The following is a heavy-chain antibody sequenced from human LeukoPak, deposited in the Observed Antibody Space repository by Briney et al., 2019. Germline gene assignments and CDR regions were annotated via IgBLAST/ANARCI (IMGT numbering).Heavy chain of an antibody. CDR1: GYSFTSYW. CDR2: IYPGDSDT. J-gene: IGHJ1*01. V-gene: IGHV5-51*01. Sequence: GESLKISCKGSGYSFTSYWIGWVRQMPGKGLEWMGIIYPGDSDTRYSPSFQGQVTISADKSISTAYLQWSSLKASDTAMYYCARLFGGCSSTSCYNKSPIVGATSTYFQHWGQGTLVTVSS. D-gene: IGHD2-2*02. CDR3: ARLFGGCSSTSCYNKSPIVGATSTYFQH.